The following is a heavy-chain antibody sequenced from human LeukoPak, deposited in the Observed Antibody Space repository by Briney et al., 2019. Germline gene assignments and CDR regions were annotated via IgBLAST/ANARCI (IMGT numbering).Heavy chain of an antibody. J-gene: IGHJ6*03. CDR1: GYTLTELS. Sequence: ASVKVSCKVSGYTLTELSMHWVRQAPGKGLEWMGGFDPEDGETIYAQKFQGRVTMTEDTSTDTAYMELSSLRSEDTAVYYCATRYSSSALYYYMDVWGKGTTVTVSS. CDR3: ATRYSSSALYYYMDV. CDR2: FDPEDGET. D-gene: IGHD6-6*01. V-gene: IGHV1-24*01.